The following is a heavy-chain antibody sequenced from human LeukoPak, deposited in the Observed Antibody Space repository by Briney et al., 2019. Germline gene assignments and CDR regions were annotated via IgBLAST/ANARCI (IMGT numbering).Heavy chain of an antibody. J-gene: IGHJ4*02. V-gene: IGHV3-11*01. CDR2: ISTSGSTI. CDR3: ARTAMGDYVRFPNDY. Sequence: AGGSLRLSCAASGFTFSDYYMSWIRQAPGKGLEWVSYISTSGSTIYYADSVKGRFTIARDNSKNTLSLQMDSLRAEDTAVYYCARTAMGDYVRFPNDYWGQGTLVTVSS. D-gene: IGHD4-17*01. CDR1: GFTFSDYY.